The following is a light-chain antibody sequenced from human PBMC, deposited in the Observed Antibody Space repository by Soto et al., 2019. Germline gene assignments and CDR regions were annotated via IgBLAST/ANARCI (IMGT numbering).Light chain of an antibody. CDR1: QSLSSSY. V-gene: IGKV3-20*01. CDR3: QQYDSSPALT. J-gene: IGKJ4*01. CDR2: GAS. Sequence: EIVLTQSPGTLSLSPGERATLSCRASQSLSSSYLAWYQQKPGQAPRLLIYGASSRATGIPDRFSGSGSGTAFTLTISRRVPADFAVYYCQQYDSSPALTFGGGTKVEIQ.